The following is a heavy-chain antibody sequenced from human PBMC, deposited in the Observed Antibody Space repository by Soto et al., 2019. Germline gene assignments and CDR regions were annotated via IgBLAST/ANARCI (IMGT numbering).Heavy chain of an antibody. CDR1: GFTFSSYA. J-gene: IGHJ6*02. CDR3: ARDQRGSGWYYSYYYGMDV. Sequence: PGGSLRLSCAASGFTFSSYAMHWVRQAPGKGLEWVAVISYDGSNKYYADSVKGRFTISRDNSKNTLYLQMNSLRAEDTAVYYCARDQRGSGWYYSYYYGMDVWGQGTTVTVSS. CDR2: ISYDGSNK. V-gene: IGHV3-30-3*01. D-gene: IGHD6-19*01.